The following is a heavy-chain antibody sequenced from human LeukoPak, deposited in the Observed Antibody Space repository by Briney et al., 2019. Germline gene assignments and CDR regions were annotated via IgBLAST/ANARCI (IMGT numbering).Heavy chain of an antibody. V-gene: IGHV4-34*01. Sequence: PSETLSLTCAVYGGSFSGYYWSWIRQPPGKGLEWIGEINHSGSTNYNPSLKSRVTISVDTSKNQFSLKLSSVTAADTAVYYCARGPRPRYCSGGSCSYHGYYYGMDVWGQGTTVTASS. CDR1: GGSFSGYY. J-gene: IGHJ6*02. CDR2: INHSGST. CDR3: ARGPRPRYCSGGSCSYHGYYYGMDV. D-gene: IGHD2-15*01.